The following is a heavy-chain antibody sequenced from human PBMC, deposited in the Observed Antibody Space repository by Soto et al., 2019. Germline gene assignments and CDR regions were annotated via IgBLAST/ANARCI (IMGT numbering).Heavy chain of an antibody. V-gene: IGHV2-70*04. CDR2: IDLDGDK. CDR3: ARGRGTDAFDI. J-gene: IGHJ3*02. Sequence: SGPTLVNPTQTLTLTCAFSGFSLSTSGMRVSWFRQRPGKALEWLARIDLDGDKFYSTSLKPRLTIFKDTSKNQVVLTMTNMDPVDTATYYCARGRGTDAFDIWGQGTKVTVSS. CDR1: GFSLSTSGMR. D-gene: IGHD3-10*01.